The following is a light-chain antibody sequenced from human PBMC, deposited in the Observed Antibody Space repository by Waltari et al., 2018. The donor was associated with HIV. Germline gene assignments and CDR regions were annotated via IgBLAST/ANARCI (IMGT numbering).Light chain of an antibody. CDR3: FSYAGNNYLL. J-gene: IGLJ2*01. Sequence: QPALTQPPSASGSPGQSVTISCAGTSTDIGLYNFVSWYQHHPGKAPKLMISEVSRRPSGVPDRFSGSKSGNTASLTVSGLQAEDEAAYYCFSYAGNNYLLFGGGTKLTVL. CDR2: EVS. CDR1: STDIGLYNF. V-gene: IGLV2-8*01.